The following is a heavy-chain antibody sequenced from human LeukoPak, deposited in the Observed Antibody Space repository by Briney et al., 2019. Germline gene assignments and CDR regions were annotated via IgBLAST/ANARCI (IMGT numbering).Heavy chain of an antibody. V-gene: IGHV4-39*01. J-gene: IGHJ6*03. CDR1: GDSISSSNYY. CDR2: IHHSGST. CDR3: TRHGTRYYYYYMDV. Sequence: PSETLSLTCTVFGDSISSSNYYWAWIRQPPGKGLEWIGEIHHSGSTNYNPSLKSRVTISVDTSKNQFSLNLSSVTAADTAVYYCTRHGTRYYYYYMDVWGRGTTVTVSS.